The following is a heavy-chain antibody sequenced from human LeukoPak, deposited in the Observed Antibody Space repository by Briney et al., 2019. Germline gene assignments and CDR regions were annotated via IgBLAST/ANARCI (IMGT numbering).Heavy chain of an antibody. CDR3: ARGNVLLWFGESSYYFDY. V-gene: IGHV1-2*02. CDR1: GYTFTGYY. Sequence: ASVKVSCKASGYTFTGYYMHWVRQAPGQGLEWMGWINPNSGGTNYAQKFQGRVTMTRDTSISTAYMELSRLRSDDTAVYYCARGNVLLWFGESSYYFDYWGQGTLVTVSS. CDR2: INPNSGGT. D-gene: IGHD3-10*01. J-gene: IGHJ4*02.